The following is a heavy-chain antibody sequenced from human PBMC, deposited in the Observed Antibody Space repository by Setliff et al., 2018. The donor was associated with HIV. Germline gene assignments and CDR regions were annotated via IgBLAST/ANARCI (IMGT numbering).Heavy chain of an antibody. J-gene: IGHJ4*02. CDR2: IYASGST. CDR1: DDSISSGANY. CDR3: AREPRVRGTLDF. D-gene: IGHD2-15*01. Sequence: PSETLSLTCDVSDDSISSGANYWSWIRQPAGQRLEWIGRIYASGSTNYNPSLKSRVSISVDMSQNQFSLKVTSVTAADTAVYYCAREPRVRGTLDFWGQGTLVTVSS. V-gene: IGHV4-61*02.